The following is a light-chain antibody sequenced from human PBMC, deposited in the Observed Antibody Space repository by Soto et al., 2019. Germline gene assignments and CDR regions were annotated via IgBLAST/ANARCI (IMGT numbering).Light chain of an antibody. J-gene: IGKJ2*01. CDR2: LAS. Sequence: DIQMTQSPSTLSASVGDRVTITCRASQSISNWLAWYQQKPGKAPKLLIYLASILESGVPSRFSGSRSGTEFTLTISSLQPDDFATYYCQQYNSDYSFGQGTKLEIK. CDR3: QQYNSDYS. V-gene: IGKV1-5*03. CDR1: QSISNW.